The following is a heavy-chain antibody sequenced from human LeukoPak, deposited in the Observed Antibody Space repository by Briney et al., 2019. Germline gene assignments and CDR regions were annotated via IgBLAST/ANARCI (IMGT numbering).Heavy chain of an antibody. V-gene: IGHV3-21*01. CDR1: GFTFSSYS. CDR3: ARDTYSRWQTDY. Sequence: GGSLRLSCAASGFTFSSYSMNWVRQAPGKGLEWVSSISGDSSRIYYADSVKGRFTISRDNAENSLYLQMNGLRTEDTAIYYCARDTYSRWQTDYWGQGTLVTVSS. D-gene: IGHD4-23*01. CDR2: ISGDSSRI. J-gene: IGHJ4*02.